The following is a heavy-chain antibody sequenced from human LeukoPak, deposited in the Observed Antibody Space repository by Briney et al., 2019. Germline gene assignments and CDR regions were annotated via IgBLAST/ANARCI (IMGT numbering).Heavy chain of an antibody. V-gene: IGHV1-46*03. J-gene: IGHJ5*02. CDR3: AIEIYDILTGKTRNNWFDP. Sequence: ASVKVSCKASGYTFTSYYMHWLRQAPGRGLEWMGIINPSGGSTSYAQKFQGRVTMTRDTSTSTVYMELSSLRSEDTAVYYCAIEIYDILTGKTRNNWFDPWGQGTLVTVSS. D-gene: IGHD3-9*01. CDR2: INPSGGST. CDR1: GYTFTSYY.